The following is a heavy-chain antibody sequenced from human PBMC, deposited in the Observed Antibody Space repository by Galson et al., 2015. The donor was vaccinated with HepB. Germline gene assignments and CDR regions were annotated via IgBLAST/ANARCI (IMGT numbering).Heavy chain of an antibody. CDR2: IIPILGIA. CDR1: GGTSSSYA. D-gene: IGHD3-3*01. CDR3: ARDPIEVIEPRDFWSGYPDY. Sequence: SVKVSCKASGGTSSSYAISWVRQAPGQGLEWMGRIIPILGIANYAQKFQGRVAITADKSTSTAYMELSSLRSEDTAVYYCARDPIEVIEPRDFWSGYPDYWGQGTLVTVSS. J-gene: IGHJ4*02. V-gene: IGHV1-69*04.